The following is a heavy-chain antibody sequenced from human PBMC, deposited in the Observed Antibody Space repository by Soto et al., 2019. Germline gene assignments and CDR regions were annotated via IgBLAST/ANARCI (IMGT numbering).Heavy chain of an antibody. CDR2: ILYSGST. J-gene: IGHJ5*02. Sequence: QVQLQESGPGLVKPSGTLSLTCGVSGGSISSGWWTWVRQPPGKGLEWIGEILYSGSTNYNSSLKSRVTISIDKSKNQFSLNLTSVTAADTAVYYCSSRVTDAPTWGQGTLVTVSS. D-gene: IGHD3-10*01. CDR3: SSRVTDAPT. CDR1: GGSISSGW. V-gene: IGHV4-4*02.